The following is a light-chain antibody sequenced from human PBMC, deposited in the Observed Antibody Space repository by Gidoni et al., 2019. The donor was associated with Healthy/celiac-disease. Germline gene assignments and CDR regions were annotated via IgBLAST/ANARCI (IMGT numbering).Light chain of an antibody. CDR3: QQYGSSPWP. CDR1: QSSSSSY. Sequence: ELVLTHSPGTLSWAPGESTTISCRSSQSSSSSYLDWYQQKPGQAPRLLIDGSSSRATGIPERFSGSGSGTDITLTISILEPEYVAVYYCQQYGSSPWPFGQGTKVEIK. V-gene: IGKV3-20*01. J-gene: IGKJ1*01. CDR2: GSS.